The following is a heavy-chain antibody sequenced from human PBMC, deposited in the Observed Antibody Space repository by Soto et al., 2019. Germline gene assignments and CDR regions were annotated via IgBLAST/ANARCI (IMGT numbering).Heavy chain of an antibody. V-gene: IGHV3-64*01. J-gene: IGHJ4*02. Sequence: EVQLVESGGGLVQPGGSLRLSCAASGFTFSSYAMHWVRQAPGKGLEYVSAINSNGGSTYYANSVKGRFTMSRDNSKNTLYLQMGSLRAEDMAVYYCARRDGYNFDYWGQGTLVTVSS. D-gene: IGHD5-12*01. CDR2: INSNGGST. CDR3: ARRDGYNFDY. CDR1: GFTFSSYA.